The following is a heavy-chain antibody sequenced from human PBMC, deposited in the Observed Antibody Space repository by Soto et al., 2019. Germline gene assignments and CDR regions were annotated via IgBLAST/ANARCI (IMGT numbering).Heavy chain of an antibody. V-gene: IGHV3-23*01. CDR2: ISDSGGTT. CDR3: AKELSYNSGRPFDY. Sequence: EVQLLESGGGLVQPGGSLRLSCAASGFAFSTYAITWVRQAPGKGLEWVSSISDSGGTTFYADSVKGRFTVSRANSKNTRYLQMNSLRAEDTALYYCAKELSYNSGRPFDYWGHGTLVTVSS. D-gene: IGHD3-10*01. CDR1: GFAFSTYA. J-gene: IGHJ4*01.